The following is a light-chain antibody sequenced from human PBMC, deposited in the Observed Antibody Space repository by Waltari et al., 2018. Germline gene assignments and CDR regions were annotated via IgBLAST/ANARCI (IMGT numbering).Light chain of an antibody. J-gene: IGLJ3*02. CDR3: QSYDSALSAV. CDR2: ASS. V-gene: IGLV1-40*01. CDR1: SSNIGAGYD. Sequence: QSVLTQPPSVSGAPGQTVTISCAGSSSNIGAGYDVHWYQQLPGAAPKLLIYASSSRPAGVPDRFYGSKSGTSASLAINGLQPEDEADYYCQSYDSALSAVFGGGTKVTVL.